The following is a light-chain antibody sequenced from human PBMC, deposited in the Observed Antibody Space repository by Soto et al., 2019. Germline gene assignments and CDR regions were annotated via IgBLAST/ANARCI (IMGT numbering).Light chain of an antibody. V-gene: IGKV3-20*01. J-gene: IGKJ2*01. CDR3: QKYATSPRT. CDR1: QSVRGNY. CDR2: DVS. Sequence: EIVLTQSPGTPSLSPGERATLSCRASQSVRGNYLAWYQQKPGQAPRLLIYDVSSRDTGIPDRFSGSVSGTFFTLTISSLEPEAFAVYCCQKYATSPRTFGQGTMLQI.